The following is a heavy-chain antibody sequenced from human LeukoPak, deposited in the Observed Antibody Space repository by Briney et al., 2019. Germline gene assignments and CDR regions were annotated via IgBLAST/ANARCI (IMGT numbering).Heavy chain of an antibody. J-gene: IGHJ6*02. D-gene: IGHD4-17*01. V-gene: IGHV4-30-4*01. CDR3: GRYGAHYYAMGV. CDR1: GGSISSGDYY. Sequence: SETLSLTCIVSGGSISSGDYYWSWIRQPPGKGLEWIGYIYYSGRTYYNPSLKSRLTISVDTSKNQFSLKLSSVTAADTAVYYCGRYGAHYYAMGVWGQGTTVTVSS. CDR2: IYYSGRT.